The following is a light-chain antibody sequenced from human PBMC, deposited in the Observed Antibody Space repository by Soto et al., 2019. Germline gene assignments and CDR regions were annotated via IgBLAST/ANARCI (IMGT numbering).Light chain of an antibody. CDR2: ENN. CDR1: SSNIGKNY. J-gene: IGLJ1*01. CDR3: GTWDSSLSAYL. Sequence: QSVLTQPPSVSAAPGQKVTISCSGSSSNIGKNYVSWYQQLPGTAPKLLMFENNKRPSGIPDRFSGSESGTSATLGITGLQTGDDADYFCGTWDSSLSAYLFGSGPKVTVL. V-gene: IGLV1-51*02.